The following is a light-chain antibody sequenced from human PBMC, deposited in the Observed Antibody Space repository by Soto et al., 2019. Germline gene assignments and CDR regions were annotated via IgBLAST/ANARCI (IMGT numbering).Light chain of an antibody. J-gene: IGKJ3*01. CDR3: QHYNSYSEA. CDR2: KAS. V-gene: IGKV1-5*03. Sequence: DIQMTQSPSSLSASVGDRVTITCRASQGIGTDLGWYRQKPGRAPKLLIYKASTLKSGVPSRFSGSGSGTEFTLTISSLQPDDFAPYYCQHYNSYSEAFGPGPKVDI. CDR1: QGIGTD.